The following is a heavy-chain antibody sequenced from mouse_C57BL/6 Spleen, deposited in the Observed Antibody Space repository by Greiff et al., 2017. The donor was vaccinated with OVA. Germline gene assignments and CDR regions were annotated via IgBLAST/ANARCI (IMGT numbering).Heavy chain of an antibody. J-gene: IGHJ4*01. Sequence: EVKLVESGGGLVKPGGSLKLSCAASGFTFSDYGMHWVRQAPEKGLEWVAYISSSSSTIYYADTVKGRFTISRDNAKNTLFLQMTSLRSEDTAMYYCARRDYGSPYYAMDYWGQGTSVTVSS. CDR3: ARRDYGSPYYAMDY. D-gene: IGHD1-1*01. CDR1: GFTFSDYG. CDR2: ISSSSSTI. V-gene: IGHV5-17*01.